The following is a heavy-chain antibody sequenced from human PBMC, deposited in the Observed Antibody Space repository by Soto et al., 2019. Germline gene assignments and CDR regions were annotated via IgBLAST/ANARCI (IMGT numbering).Heavy chain of an antibody. D-gene: IGHD3-22*01. CDR3: ARDGYFDSSGYYVAPKYLQH. CDR2: IYYSGST. V-gene: IGHV4-31*03. CDR1: GDSINSGVHY. Sequence: PLETLPLTCNVSGDSINSGVHYWTWIRQHPGKGLEWIGYIYYSGSTYYNPSLKSRVTISVDASRIQFSLQLNSVTAEDTAVYYCARDGYFDSSGYYVAPKYLQHWGQGTLVTVSS. J-gene: IGHJ1*01.